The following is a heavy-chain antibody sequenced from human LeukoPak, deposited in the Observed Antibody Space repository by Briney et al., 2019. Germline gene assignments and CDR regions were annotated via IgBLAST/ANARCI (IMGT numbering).Heavy chain of an antibody. Sequence: SETLSLTCIVSGGSISSHYWSWIRQPPGKGLEWIGYIYYSGSTNYNPSLKSRVTISVDTSKNQFSLKLSSVTAADTAVYYCAREAEFSWFDPWGQGTLVTVSS. V-gene: IGHV4-59*11. CDR1: GGSISSHY. D-gene: IGHD3-10*01. CDR3: AREAEFSWFDP. J-gene: IGHJ5*02. CDR2: IYYSGST.